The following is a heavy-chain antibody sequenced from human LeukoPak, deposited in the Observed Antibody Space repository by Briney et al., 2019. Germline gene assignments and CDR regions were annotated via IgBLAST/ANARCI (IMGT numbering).Heavy chain of an antibody. J-gene: IGHJ2*01. CDR3: ARHPGKVTNDWYFDL. V-gene: IGHV4-59*08. Sequence: PSETLSLTCTVSGGSISSYYWSWIRQPPGKGLEWIGYIYYSGSTNYNPSLKSRVTISVDTSKNQFSLKLSSVTAADTAVYYCARHPGKVTNDWYFDLWGRGTLVTVSS. D-gene: IGHD4-23*01. CDR1: GGSISSYY. CDR2: IYYSGST.